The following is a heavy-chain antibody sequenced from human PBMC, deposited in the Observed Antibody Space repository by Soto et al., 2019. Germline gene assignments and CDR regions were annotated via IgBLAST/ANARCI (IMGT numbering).Heavy chain of an antibody. V-gene: IGHV3-53*01. D-gene: IGHD1-20*01. J-gene: IGHJ4*02. Sequence: EVQLVESGGGLIQPGGSLRLFCAASGFTINNNYMTWVRQAPGKGLEWVSVLYRDGSAYYSDSVRGRFSISRDNSKNTLYLHMGRLRADDTAVYFCTSGLVPITYWGQGTLFTVSS. CDR1: GFTINNNY. CDR3: TSGLVPITY. CDR2: LYRDGSA.